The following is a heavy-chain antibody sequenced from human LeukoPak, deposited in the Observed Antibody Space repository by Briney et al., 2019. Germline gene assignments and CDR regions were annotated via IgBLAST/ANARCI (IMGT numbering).Heavy chain of an antibody. CDR1: GFTFSDYY. CDR2: ISSSGSTK. V-gene: IGHV3-11*01. J-gene: IGHJ4*02. CDR3: ARDGHAYGRGSPHY. D-gene: IGHD3-10*01. Sequence: GWSLRLSCAASGFTFSDYYMSWIRQAPGKGLEGVSYISSSGSTKYYADSVKGRFTISRDNAKNSYLQMNSLRAEDTAVYYCARDGHAYGRGSPHYWGQGTLVTVSS.